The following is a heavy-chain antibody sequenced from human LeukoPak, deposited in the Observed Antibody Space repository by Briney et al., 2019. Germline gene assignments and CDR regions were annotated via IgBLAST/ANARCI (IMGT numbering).Heavy chain of an antibody. CDR3: AKQVVAFDY. J-gene: IGHJ4*02. Sequence: GGSLRLPCAASGFTVSSDYMSWVRQAPGKELQWVSILYSGGATYYADSVKGRFTISRDNSKNTLYLQMNSLRAEDTAVYYCAKQVVAFDYWGQGTLVTVSS. CDR2: LYSGGAT. V-gene: IGHV3-53*01. D-gene: IGHD2-15*01. CDR1: GFTVSSDY.